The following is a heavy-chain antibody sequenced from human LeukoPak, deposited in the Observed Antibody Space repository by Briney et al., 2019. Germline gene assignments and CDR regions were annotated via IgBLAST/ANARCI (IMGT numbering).Heavy chain of an antibody. CDR2: IKHSGST. J-gene: IGHJ4*02. CDR1: GGSFSGYY. Sequence: SETLSLTCAVYGGSFSGYYWSWIRQPPGKGLEWIGEIKHSGSTNYNPSLKSRVTISVDTSKNQFSLKLSSVTAADTAVYYCARHRGRGYGSGSYYDKYYFDYWGQGTLVTVSS. D-gene: IGHD3-10*01. CDR3: ARHRGRGYGSGSYYDKYYFDY. V-gene: IGHV4-34*01.